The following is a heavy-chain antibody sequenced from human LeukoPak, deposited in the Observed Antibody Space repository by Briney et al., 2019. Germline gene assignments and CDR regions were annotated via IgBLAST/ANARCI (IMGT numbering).Heavy chain of an antibody. D-gene: IGHD4-17*01. CDR3: AKDPVTRYYFDY. CDR1: GFTFSSYG. J-gene: IGHJ4*02. V-gene: IGHV3-30*18. CDR2: ISYDGSNK. Sequence: GGSLRLSCAASGFTFSSYGMHWVRQAPGKGLEWVAVISYDGSNKYYADSVKGRFTISRDNSKNTLYLQMNSLRAEDTAVYYCAKDPVTRYYFDYWGQGTLVTVSS.